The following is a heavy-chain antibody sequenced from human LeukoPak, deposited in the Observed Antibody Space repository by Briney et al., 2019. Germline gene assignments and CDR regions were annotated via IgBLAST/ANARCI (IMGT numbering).Heavy chain of an antibody. CDR2: IYHSGST. CDR3: AKSDGYGLIDY. CDR1: GYSISSGYY. Sequence: SETLSLTCTVSGYSISSGYYWGWIRQPPGKGLEWIGSIYHSGSTYYNPSLKSRVTISVDTSKNQFSLKLSSVTAADTAMYYCAKSDGYGLIDYWGQGTLVTVSS. J-gene: IGHJ4*02. D-gene: IGHD2-21*02. V-gene: IGHV4-38-2*02.